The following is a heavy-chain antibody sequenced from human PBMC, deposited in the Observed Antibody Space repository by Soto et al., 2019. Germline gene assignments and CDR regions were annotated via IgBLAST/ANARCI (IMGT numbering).Heavy chain of an antibody. J-gene: IGHJ4*02. Sequence: ASVKVSCKTSGYTFSSIGISWVRQAPGQGLEWMGWISPYKGNTYYAQRLQGRVTMTTDTSTSTAYMELRSLTSDDTAVYFCARDLDGSGNYYTNYWGQGTLVTVSS. CDR2: ISPYKGNT. V-gene: IGHV1-18*01. CDR1: GYTFSSIG. D-gene: IGHD3-10*01. CDR3: ARDLDGSGNYYTNY.